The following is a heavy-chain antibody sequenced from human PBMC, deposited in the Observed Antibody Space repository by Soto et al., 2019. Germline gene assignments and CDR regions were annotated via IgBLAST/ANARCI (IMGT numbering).Heavy chain of an antibody. V-gene: IGHV1-8*01. CDR2: MNPNSGNT. CDR1: GYTFTSYD. J-gene: IGHJ4*02. CDR3: ARTLYGDNVDY. Sequence: QVQLVQSGAEVKKPGASVKVSCKASGYTFTSYDINWVRQATGQGLEWMGWMNPNSGNTGYARKFQGRDTMTRNTSIITAYMALSSLSSDDTAVYYWARTLYGDNVDYWGQGTPVTVSS. D-gene: IGHD4-17*01.